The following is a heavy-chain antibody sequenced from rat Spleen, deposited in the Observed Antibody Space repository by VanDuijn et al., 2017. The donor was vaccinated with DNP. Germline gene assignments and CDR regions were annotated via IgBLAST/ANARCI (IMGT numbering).Heavy chain of an antibody. D-gene: IGHD1-6*01. J-gene: IGHJ4*01. Sequence: QVQLIESGPGLVQPSQTLSLTCNVSGFSITRFGVTWVRQPPGKGLEWIAAISSGGSTYYNSSLQPRLSISRDTSKNQVFLKMNSLQTEDTAIYFCARWGYTTDYAMDAWGQGTSVTVSS. V-gene: IGHV2S8*01. CDR2: ISSGGST. CDR3: ARWGYTTDYAMDA. CDR1: GFSITRFG.